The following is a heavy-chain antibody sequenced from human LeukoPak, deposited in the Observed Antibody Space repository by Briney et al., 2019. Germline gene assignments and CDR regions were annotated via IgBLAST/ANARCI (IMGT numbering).Heavy chain of an antibody. CDR2: ISGSGGST. D-gene: IGHD3-22*01. V-gene: IGHV3-23*01. CDR1: GFTFSSYA. CDR3: AKDLVTAYGYYYDSSGYQVDY. J-gene: IGHJ4*02. Sequence: GGSLRLSCAASGFTFSSYAMSWVRQAPGNGLEWVSAISGSGGSTYYADSVKGRFTISRDNSKNTLYLQMNSLRAEDTAVYYCAKDLVTAYGYYYDSSGYQVDYWGQGTLVTVSS.